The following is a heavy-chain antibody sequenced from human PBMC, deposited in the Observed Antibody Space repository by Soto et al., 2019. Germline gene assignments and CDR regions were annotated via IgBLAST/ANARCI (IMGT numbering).Heavy chain of an antibody. J-gene: IGHJ4*02. Sequence: SETLSLTCTVSGGPIINGDSYLNWIRQHPEKGLEWMGYINYRGTTNYNPALKSRILISIDTSKNQFSLRLTSVTAADTAVFYCARDAPGAAPYWGQGTLVTVSS. CDR1: GGPIINGDSY. D-gene: IGHD6-13*01. V-gene: IGHV4-31*03. CDR2: INYRGTT. CDR3: ARDAPGAAPY.